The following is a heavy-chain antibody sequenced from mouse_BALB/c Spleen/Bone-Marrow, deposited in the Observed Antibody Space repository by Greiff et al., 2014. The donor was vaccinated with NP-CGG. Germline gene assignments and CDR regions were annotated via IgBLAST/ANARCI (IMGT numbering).Heavy chain of an antibody. D-gene: IGHD2-10*02. CDR2: INPYNDGT. Sequence: LVESGPELVKPGASVKMSCKASGYTFTSYVMHWVKQKPGQGLEWIGYINPYNDGTKYNEKSKGKATLTSDKSSSTAYMELSSLTSEDSAVYYCARKVWYYAMDYWGQGTSVTVSS. V-gene: IGHV1-14*01. J-gene: IGHJ4*01. CDR1: GYTFTSYV. CDR3: ARKVWYYAMDY.